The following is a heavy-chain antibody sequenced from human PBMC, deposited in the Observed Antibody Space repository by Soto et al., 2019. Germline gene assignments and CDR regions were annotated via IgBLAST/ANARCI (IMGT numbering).Heavy chain of an antibody. Sequence: ASVKVSYKASGYTFTSYDINLVRQDTGQGLEWMGWMNPNSGNTGYAQKFQSRVTMTRNTSISTAYMELSSLRSEDTAVYYCARGEDYVWGSYNYWGQGTLVTVSS. V-gene: IGHV1-8*01. J-gene: IGHJ4*02. CDR2: MNPNSGNT. CDR3: ARGEDYVWGSYNY. D-gene: IGHD3-16*01. CDR1: GYTFTSYD.